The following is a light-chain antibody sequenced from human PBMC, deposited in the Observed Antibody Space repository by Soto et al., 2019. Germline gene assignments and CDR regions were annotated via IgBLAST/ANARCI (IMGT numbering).Light chain of an antibody. CDR3: SSYTSSSTPV. CDR2: DVS. CDR1: SSDVGGYNY. J-gene: IGLJ1*01. Sequence: QSVLTQPASVSGSPGQSITISCTGTSSDVGGYNYVSWYQQYPSKVPKLMIYDVSNRPSGISNRFSGSKSGNTASLTISGLQAEDKADYYCSSYTSSSTPVFGTGTKVTVL. V-gene: IGLV2-14*01.